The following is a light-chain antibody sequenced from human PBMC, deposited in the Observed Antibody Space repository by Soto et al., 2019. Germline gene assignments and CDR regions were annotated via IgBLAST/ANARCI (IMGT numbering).Light chain of an antibody. CDR1: SSDIGRYNY. CDR2: EVN. Sequence: QSVLTQPAPVSGSPGQSITISCTGTSSDIGRYNYVSWLQQHPGKVPKLVIFEVNYRPSGVSDRFSGSKSGNTASLTITGLQAEDEADYYCTSCITANTRCVFGSGTKVTVL. CDR3: TSCITANTRCV. V-gene: IGLV2-14*01. J-gene: IGLJ1*01.